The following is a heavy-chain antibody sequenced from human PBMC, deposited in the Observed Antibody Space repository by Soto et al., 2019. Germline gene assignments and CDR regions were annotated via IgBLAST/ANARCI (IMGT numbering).Heavy chain of an antibody. CDR2: IIPIFGTA. J-gene: IGHJ6*02. Sequence: QVQLVQSGAEVKKPGSSVKVSCKASGGTFSSYAISWVRQAPGQGLEWMGGIIPIFGTANYAQKFQGRVTSPADESTSTAYMELSSLRSEDTAVYYCARAPIAAIDYYYYGMDVWGQGTTVTVSS. D-gene: IGHD6-6*01. CDR1: GGTFSSYA. CDR3: ARAPIAAIDYYYYGMDV. V-gene: IGHV1-69*12.